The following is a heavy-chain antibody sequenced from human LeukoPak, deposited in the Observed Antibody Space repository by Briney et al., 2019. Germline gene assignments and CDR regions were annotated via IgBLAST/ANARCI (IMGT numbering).Heavy chain of an antibody. Sequence: GGSLRLSCAASGFTFSSYWMSWVRQAPGKGLERVANIRQDGSEKYYVDSVKGRFTISRDNAKNSLYLQMNSLRAEDTAVYYCARSRVQLWFAAFDIWGQGTMVTVSS. J-gene: IGHJ3*02. V-gene: IGHV3-7*01. D-gene: IGHD5-18*01. CDR3: ARSRVQLWFAAFDI. CDR2: IRQDGSEK. CDR1: GFTFSSYW.